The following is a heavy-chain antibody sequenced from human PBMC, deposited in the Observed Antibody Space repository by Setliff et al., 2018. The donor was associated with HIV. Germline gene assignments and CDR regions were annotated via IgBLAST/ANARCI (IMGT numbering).Heavy chain of an antibody. D-gene: IGHD6-6*01. CDR3: ARGGGTSSPIDYHYYIDV. J-gene: IGHJ6*03. Sequence: SETLSLTCTVSGDSISSSIYYWGWVRQPPGKGLEWIGGIYYTGSPFYDPSLKSRVTISVDTSNNQFSLKLSSVTAADTAVYYCARGGGTSSPIDYHYYIDVWG. CDR1: GDSISSSIYY. CDR2: IYYTGSP. V-gene: IGHV4-39*01.